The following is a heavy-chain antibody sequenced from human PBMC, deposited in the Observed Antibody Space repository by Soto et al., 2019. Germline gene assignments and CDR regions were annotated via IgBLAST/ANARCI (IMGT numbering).Heavy chain of an antibody. D-gene: IGHD6-6*01. CDR3: ASLAIEYSDYYGMDV. V-gene: IGHV4-30-2*03. Sequence: ASETLSLTCTVSGGSINSGGYSWTWIRQPPGKGLEWIGFIYYSGSTYYNPSLKSRVTITVDRSKNQFSLKLNSVTAADTAVYYCASLAIEYSDYYGMDVWGQGTTVTVSS. CDR2: IYYSGST. J-gene: IGHJ6*02. CDR1: GGSINSGGYS.